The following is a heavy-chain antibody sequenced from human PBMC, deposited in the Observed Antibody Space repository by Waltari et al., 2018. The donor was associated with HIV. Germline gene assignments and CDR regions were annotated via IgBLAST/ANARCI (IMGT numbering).Heavy chain of an antibody. CDR1: GGSFSGCY. D-gene: IGHD3-10*01. J-gene: IGHJ4*02. V-gene: IGHV4-34*01. Sequence: QVQLQQWGAGLLKPSETLSLTCAVYGGSFSGCYWSWIRQPPGKGLEWIGEINHSGSTNYNPSLKSRVTISVDTSKNQFSLKLSSVTAADTAVYYCARLGYYGSGSFDYWGQGTLVTVSS. CDR3: ARLGYYGSGSFDY. CDR2: INHSGST.